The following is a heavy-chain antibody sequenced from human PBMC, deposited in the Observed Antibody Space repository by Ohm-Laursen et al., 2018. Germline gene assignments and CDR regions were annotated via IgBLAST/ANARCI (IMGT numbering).Heavy chain of an antibody. CDR2: ISSSSSYI. CDR1: GFTFSSYS. Sequence: SLRLSCSASGFTFSSYSMNWVRQAPGKGLEWVSSISSSSSYIYYADSVKGRFTISRDNAQNSLYLQMNSLRAEDTAVYYCARKLYYYDSGDKGWFDPWGQGTLVTVSS. D-gene: IGHD3-22*01. V-gene: IGHV3-21*01. J-gene: IGHJ5*02. CDR3: ARKLYYYDSGDKGWFDP.